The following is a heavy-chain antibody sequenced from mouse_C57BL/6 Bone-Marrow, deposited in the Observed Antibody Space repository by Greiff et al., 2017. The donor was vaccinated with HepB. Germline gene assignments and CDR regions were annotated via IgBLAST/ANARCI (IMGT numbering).Heavy chain of an antibody. V-gene: IGHV14-4*01. CDR2: IDRENGDT. Sequence: EVKLVESGAELVRPGASVKLSCTASGFNIKDDYMHWVKQRPEQGLEWIGWIDRENGDTEYASKFQGQATITADTSSNTPYLQLSSLTSEDTAVYYCTTFSLITTVVPDFDYWGQGTTLTVSS. J-gene: IGHJ2*01. CDR1: GFNIKDDY. CDR3: TTFSLITTVVPDFDY. D-gene: IGHD1-1*01.